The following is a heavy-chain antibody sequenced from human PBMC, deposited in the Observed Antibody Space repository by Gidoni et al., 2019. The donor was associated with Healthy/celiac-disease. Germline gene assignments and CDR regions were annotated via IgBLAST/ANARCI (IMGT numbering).Heavy chain of an antibody. V-gene: IGHV1-69*01. D-gene: IGHD6-19*01. CDR1: GGTFSSYA. CDR3: ARGGSSGWSRGGGFDY. CDR2: IIASFGTA. Sequence: QVQLVQSGAEVKKPGSSVKVSCKASGGTFSSYAISWVRQAPGQGLEWMGGIIASFGTANYAQKFQGRVTITADESTSKAYMELSSLRSEDTAVYYWARGGSSGWSRGGGFDYWGQGTLVTVSS. J-gene: IGHJ4*02.